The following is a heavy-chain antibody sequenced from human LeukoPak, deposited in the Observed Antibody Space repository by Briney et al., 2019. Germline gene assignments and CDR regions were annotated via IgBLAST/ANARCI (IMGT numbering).Heavy chain of an antibody. CDR1: GFTFSSYG. J-gene: IGHJ6*02. V-gene: IGHV3-30*03. D-gene: IGHD4-17*01. CDR3: AGPGTVTTSPDYYYYGMDV. CDR2: ISYDGSNK. Sequence: GGSLRLSCAASGFTFSSYGMHWVRQAPGKGLEWVAVISYDGSNKYYADSVKGRFTISRDNSKNTLYLQMNSLRAEDTAVYYCAGPGTVTTSPDYYYYGMDVWGQGTTVTVSS.